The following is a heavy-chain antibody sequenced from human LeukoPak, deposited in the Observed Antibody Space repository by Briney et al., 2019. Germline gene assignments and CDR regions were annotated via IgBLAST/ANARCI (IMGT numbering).Heavy chain of an antibody. CDR3: ARAGGSTMVRGVMGFWFDP. D-gene: IGHD3-10*01. J-gene: IGHJ5*02. Sequence: ASVKVSCKASGYTFTSYDINWVRRATGQGLEWMGWMNPNSGNTGYAQKFQGRVTITRNTSISTAYMELSSLRSEDTAVYYCARAGGSTMVRGVMGFWFDPWGQGTLVTVSS. CDR2: MNPNSGNT. V-gene: IGHV1-8*03. CDR1: GYTFTSYD.